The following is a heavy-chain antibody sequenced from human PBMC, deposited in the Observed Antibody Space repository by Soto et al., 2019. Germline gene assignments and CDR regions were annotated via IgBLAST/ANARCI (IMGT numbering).Heavy chain of an antibody. CDR2: IYHSGST. CDR3: ARGENYYDTSGYSWFDP. Sequence: SETLSLTCAVSGGSISSSNWWSWVRQPPGKGLEWIGEIYHSGSTNYNPSLKSRVTISVDRSKNQFSLKLNSVTAADTAVYYCARGENYYDTSGYSWFDPWGQGALVTVSS. D-gene: IGHD3-22*01. V-gene: IGHV4-4*02. CDR1: GGSISSSNW. J-gene: IGHJ5*02.